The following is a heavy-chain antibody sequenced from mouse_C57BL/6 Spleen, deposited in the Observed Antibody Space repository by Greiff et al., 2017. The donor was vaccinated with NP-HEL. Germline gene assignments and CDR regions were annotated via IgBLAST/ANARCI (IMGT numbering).Heavy chain of an antibody. CDR3: ARNRDTTVPWYFDV. D-gene: IGHD1-1*01. CDR2: IWSGGST. J-gene: IGHJ1*03. Sequence: QVQLQQSGPGLVQPSQCLSITCTVSGFSLTSYGVHWVRQSPGKGLEWLGVIWSGGSTDYNAAFISRLSISKDNSKSQGFVKMNSLQANDTAISYCARNRDTTVPWYFDVWGTGTTVTVSS. CDR1: GFSLTSYG. V-gene: IGHV2-2*02.